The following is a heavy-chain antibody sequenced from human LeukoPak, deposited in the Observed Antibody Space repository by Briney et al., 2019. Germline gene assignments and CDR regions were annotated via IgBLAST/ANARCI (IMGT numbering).Heavy chain of an antibody. Sequence: SETLSLTCTVSGASITSYYWSWIRQPAGKGLEWIGRIYTSGSTNYNPSLKSRVTISVDTSKNQFSLKLSSVTAADTAVYYCARTYYYDSSGYYVVGYFDYWGQGTLVTVSS. J-gene: IGHJ4*02. CDR3: ARTYYYDSSGYYVVGYFDY. V-gene: IGHV4-4*07. CDR2: IYTSGST. CDR1: GASITSYY. D-gene: IGHD3-22*01.